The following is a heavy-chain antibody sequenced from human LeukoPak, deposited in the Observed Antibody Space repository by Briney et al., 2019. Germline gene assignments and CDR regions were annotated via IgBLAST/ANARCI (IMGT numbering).Heavy chain of an antibody. D-gene: IGHD3-22*01. V-gene: IGHV3-33*08. CDR1: GFTFNSYE. CDR2: IWYDGSNK. Sequence: PGGSLRLSCAASGFTFNSYEMNWVRQAPGKGLEWVAVIWYDGSNKYYADSVKGRFTISRDNSKNALYLQMNSLRAEDTAVYYCARERDYYDSSGYYFNWGQGTLVTVSS. CDR3: ARERDYYDSSGYYFN. J-gene: IGHJ4*02.